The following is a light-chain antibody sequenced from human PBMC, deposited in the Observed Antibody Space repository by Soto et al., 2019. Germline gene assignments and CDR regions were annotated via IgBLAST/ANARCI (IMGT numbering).Light chain of an antibody. V-gene: IGKV1-12*01. CDR2: AAS. CDR1: QGISSW. Sequence: DIQMTQSPSSVSASVGDRVTITCLESQGISSWLAWYQKKPGKAPKVLIYAASRLQSAVPSRFSGGGSGTDFTLTISSLQPEDFATYYCHQANSFPLTFGGGTKVEIK. J-gene: IGKJ4*01. CDR3: HQANSFPLT.